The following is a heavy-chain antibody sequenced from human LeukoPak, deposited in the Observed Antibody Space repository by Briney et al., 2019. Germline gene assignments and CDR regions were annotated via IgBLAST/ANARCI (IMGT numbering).Heavy chain of an antibody. V-gene: IGHV3-33*01. CDR1: GFTFSSYG. J-gene: IGHJ4*02. CDR3: ARGRLDYYGSGSLHMFFDY. D-gene: IGHD3-10*01. Sequence: GGSLRLSCAASGFTFSSYGMRWVRQDPGKGLEWVAVIWYDGSNKYYADSVKGRFTISRDNSKNTLYLQMNSLRAENTAVYCCARGRLDYYGSGSLHMFFDYWGQGTLVTVSS. CDR2: IWYDGSNK.